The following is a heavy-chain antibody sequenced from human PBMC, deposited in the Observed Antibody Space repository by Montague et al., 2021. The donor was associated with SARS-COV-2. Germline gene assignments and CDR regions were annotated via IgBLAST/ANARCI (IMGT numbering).Heavy chain of an antibody. V-gene: IGHV4-31*03. CDR1: GGSISGDNYY. D-gene: IGHD1-14*01. CDR2: IYYTGST. Sequence: TLSLTCTVSGGSISGDNYYWTWIRQHPGKGLEWIAYIYYTGSTYYNPSLQSRLRTSLDTSKNQFSLTLTSVTAADTAIYYCARNREWGSRGAGYIDLWGRATLVTVSS. J-gene: IGHJ2*01. CDR3: ARNREWGSRGAGYIDL.